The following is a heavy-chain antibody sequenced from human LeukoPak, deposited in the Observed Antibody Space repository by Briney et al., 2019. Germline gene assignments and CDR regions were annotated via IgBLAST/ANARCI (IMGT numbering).Heavy chain of an antibody. CDR1: GGSFSGYY. J-gene: IGHJ4*02. CDR2: IYYSGST. D-gene: IGHD6-6*01. Sequence: SETLSLTCAVYGGSFSGYYWSWIRQPPGKGLEWIGSIYYSGSTYYNPSLKSRVTISVDTSKNQFSLKLSSVTAADTAVYYCARIKQLVPHYWGQGTLVTVSS. CDR3: ARIKQLVPHY. V-gene: IGHV4-34*01.